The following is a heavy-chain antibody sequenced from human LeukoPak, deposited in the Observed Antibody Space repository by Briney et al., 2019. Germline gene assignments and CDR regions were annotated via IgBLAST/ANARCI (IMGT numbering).Heavy chain of an antibody. J-gene: IGHJ3*02. CDR2: ISSSSSTI. CDR1: GFTFSSYS. V-gene: IGHV3-48*01. CDR3: ARYATVTPDDAFDI. D-gene: IGHD4-17*01. Sequence: GGTLRLSCAASGFTFSSYSMNWVRQAPGKGLEWVSYISSSSSTIYYADSVKGRFTISRDNAKNSLYLQMNSLRAEDTAVYYCARYATVTPDDAFDIWGQGTMVTVSS.